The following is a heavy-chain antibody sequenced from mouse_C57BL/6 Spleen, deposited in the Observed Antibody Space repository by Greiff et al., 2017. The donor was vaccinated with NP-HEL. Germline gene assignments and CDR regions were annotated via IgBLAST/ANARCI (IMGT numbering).Heavy chain of an antibody. D-gene: IGHD2-5*01. V-gene: IGHV1-59*01. J-gene: IGHJ3*01. CDR2: IDPSDSYT. CDR1: GYTFTSYW. Sequence: VQLQQPGAELVRPGPSVKLSCKASGYTFTSYWMHWVKQRPGQGLEWIGVIDPSDSYTNYNQKFKGKATLTVDTSSSTAYMQLSSLTSEDSAVYYCAREASNYGFAYWGQGTLVTVSA. CDR3: AREASNYGFAY.